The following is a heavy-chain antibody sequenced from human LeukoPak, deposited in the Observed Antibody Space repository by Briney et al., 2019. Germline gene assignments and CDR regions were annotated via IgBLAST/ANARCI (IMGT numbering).Heavy chain of an antibody. CDR3: ARGLQYQLLKALGHYYMDV. CDR2: IIPISRTA. V-gene: IGHV1-69*05. CDR1: GGTFSSHA. Sequence: SVKVSCKASGGTFSSHAIAWVRQAPGQGPEWMGGIIPISRTANYAQKFQGRVTITTDESTSTAYLELSSLASDDTAVYYCARGLQYQLLKALGHYYMDVWGEGTTVTVSS. D-gene: IGHD2-2*01. J-gene: IGHJ6*03.